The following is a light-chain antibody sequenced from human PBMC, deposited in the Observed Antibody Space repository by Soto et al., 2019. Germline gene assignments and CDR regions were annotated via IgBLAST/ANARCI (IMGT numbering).Light chain of an antibody. CDR3: QQYYNFPRT. CDR2: WAS. Sequence: DIVMTQSPDSLTVSLGERATINCTSSQTIFYSSNNRNYLAWYQQRPGQPPKLLIYWASTRESGVPDRFSGSGSGTDFTLTVSSLQTEDVALYYCQQYYNFPRTFGQETKVEIK. CDR1: QTIFYSSNNRNY. J-gene: IGKJ1*01. V-gene: IGKV4-1*01.